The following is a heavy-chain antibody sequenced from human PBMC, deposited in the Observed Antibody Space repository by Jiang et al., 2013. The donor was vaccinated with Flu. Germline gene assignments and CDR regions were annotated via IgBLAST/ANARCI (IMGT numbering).Heavy chain of an antibody. V-gene: IGHV5-51*01. D-gene: IGHD2-2*01. CDR3: ATGYCSSTSCQGWFDP. Sequence: SDTRYSPSFQGQVTISADKSISTAYLQWSSLKASDTAMYYCATGYCSSTSCQGWFDPWGQGTLVTVSS. J-gene: IGHJ5*02. CDR2: SDT.